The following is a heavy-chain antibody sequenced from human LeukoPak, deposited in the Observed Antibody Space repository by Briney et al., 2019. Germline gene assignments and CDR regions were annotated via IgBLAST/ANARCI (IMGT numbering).Heavy chain of an antibody. J-gene: IGHJ6*03. CDR2: INPSGSST. CDR1: GYSFTSHY. CDR3: AKIAAATSGPRGYYYYMDV. V-gene: IGHV1-46*01. Sequence: AASVKVSCKASGYSFTSHYMHWVRQAPGQGLEWLGLINPSGSSTLYAQKFQGRVTMTRDMSTTTDYMELSSLRSEDTAVYYCAKIAAATSGPRGYYYYMDVWGKGTTVTVSS. D-gene: IGHD6-13*01.